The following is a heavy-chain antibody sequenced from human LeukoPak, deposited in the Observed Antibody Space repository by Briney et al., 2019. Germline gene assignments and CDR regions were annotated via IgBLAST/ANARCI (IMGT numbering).Heavy chain of an antibody. CDR1: GYTFTCYY. CDR2: INPNSGGT. D-gene: IGHD6-13*01. J-gene: IGHJ4*02. CDR3: ARDLMGIAYRGAFYY. V-gene: IGHV1-2*02. Sequence: ASMKVSCKASGYTFTCYYMHWVRQAPGQGLEWMGWINPNSGGTNYAQKFQGGVTMTRDTSISTAYMELSRLRSDDTAVYYCARDLMGIAYRGAFYYWGQGTLVTVSS.